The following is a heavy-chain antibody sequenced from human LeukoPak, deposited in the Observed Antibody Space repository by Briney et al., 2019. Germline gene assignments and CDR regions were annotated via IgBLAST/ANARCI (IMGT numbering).Heavy chain of an antibody. CDR3: ARGETSSSSWLHYYYYGMDG. D-gene: IGHD6-13*01. CDR2: IYYSGST. J-gene: IGHJ6*02. CDR1: GGSISSYY. Sequence: SETLSLTCTVSGGSISSYYWSWIRQPPGKGLEWIGYIYYSGSTNYNPSLKSRVTISVDTSKNQFSLKLSSVTAADTAVYYCARGETSSSSWLHYYYYGMDGWGQGTTVTVSS. V-gene: IGHV4-59*01.